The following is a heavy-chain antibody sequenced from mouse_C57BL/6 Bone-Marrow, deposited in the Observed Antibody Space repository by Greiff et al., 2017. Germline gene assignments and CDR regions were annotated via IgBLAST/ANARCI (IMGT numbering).Heavy chain of an antibody. V-gene: IGHV1-54*01. Sequence: QVQLKESGGELVRPGTSVKVSCKASGYAFTNYLIEWVKQRPGQGLEWIGLIYPGSGDVKYNEKFKGKETLTADKSSSTAYMQLSSLTSEDSAVYFCVRQGRDYWGQGTTLTVSS. J-gene: IGHJ2*01. D-gene: IGHD3-3*01. CDR2: IYPGSGDV. CDR3: VRQGRDY. CDR1: GYAFTNYL.